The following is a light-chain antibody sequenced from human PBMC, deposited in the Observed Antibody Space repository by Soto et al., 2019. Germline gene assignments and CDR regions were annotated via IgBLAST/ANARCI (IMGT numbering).Light chain of an antibody. J-gene: IGKJ4*01. Sequence: EIVLISFPATLFLYKGERATLSCRASQSVSSYLAWYQQKPGQAPRLLIYDASNRATGIPARFSGSGSGTDFTLTISSLEPEDFAVYYCQQRSNWPPTFGGGTKVDIK. CDR1: QSVSSY. CDR3: QQRSNWPPT. CDR2: DAS. V-gene: IGKV3-11*01.